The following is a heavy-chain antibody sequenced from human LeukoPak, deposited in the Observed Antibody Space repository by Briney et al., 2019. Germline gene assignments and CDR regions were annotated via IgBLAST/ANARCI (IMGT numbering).Heavy chain of an antibody. CDR1: GFTFSSYG. CDR2: IRYDGSNK. V-gene: IGHV3-30*02. CDR3: AKDRGKRFLDPAFDY. D-gene: IGHD3-3*01. Sequence: GGSLRLSCAASGFTFSSYGMHWVRQAPGKGLEWVAFIRYDGSNKYYADSVKGRFTISRDNSKNTLYLQMNSLRAEDTAVYYCAKDRGKRFLDPAFDYWGQGTLVTVSS. J-gene: IGHJ4*02.